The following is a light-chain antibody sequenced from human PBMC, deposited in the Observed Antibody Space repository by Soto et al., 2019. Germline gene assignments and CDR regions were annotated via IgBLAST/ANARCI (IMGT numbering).Light chain of an antibody. V-gene: IGKV3-20*01. CDR1: QSVSSNY. Sequence: EIVLTQSPGTLSLSPGERATLSCRASQSVSSNYLAWFQQKPGQAPRLLIYGAASRTTGIPDRFSGSGSGTDFTLPISRLEPEDFGVYYCQQYGRSLWTFGQGTKVEIK. CDR2: GAA. J-gene: IGKJ1*01. CDR3: QQYGRSLWT.